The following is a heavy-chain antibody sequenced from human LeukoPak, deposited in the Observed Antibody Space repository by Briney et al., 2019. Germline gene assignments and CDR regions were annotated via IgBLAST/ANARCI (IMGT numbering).Heavy chain of an antibody. CDR3: AKVRSSGWYFDY. J-gene: IGHJ4*02. CDR2: ISGSGGST. CDR1: GFTFSSYA. V-gene: IGHV3-23*01. Sequence: PGGSLRLSCAASGFTFSSYAMSWVRQAPGKGLEWVSAISGSGGSTYYADSVKGRFTISRDNSKNTLYLQMNSLRAEGTAVYYCAKVRSSGWYFDYWGQGTLVTVSS. D-gene: IGHD6-19*01.